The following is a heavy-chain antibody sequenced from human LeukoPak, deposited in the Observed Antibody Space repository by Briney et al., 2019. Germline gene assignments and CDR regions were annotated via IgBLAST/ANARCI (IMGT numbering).Heavy chain of an antibody. CDR1: GGSIRSSYYY. V-gene: IGHV4-39*07. CDR3: ARTGYGFRSTDWFDP. Sequence: PSETLSLTCTVSGGSIRSSYYYWGWIRQPPGKGLEWIGEINHSGSTNYNPSLKSRVTISVDTSKNQFSLKLSSVTAADTAVYYCARTGYGFRSTDWFDPWGQGTLGTVSS. D-gene: IGHD2-15*01. CDR2: INHSGST. J-gene: IGHJ5*02.